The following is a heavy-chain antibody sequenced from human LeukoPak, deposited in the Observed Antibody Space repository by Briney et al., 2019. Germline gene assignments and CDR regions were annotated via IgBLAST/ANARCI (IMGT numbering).Heavy chain of an antibody. CDR3: STSIAAHTKGHDY. J-gene: IGHJ4*02. CDR1: GYTLTELS. V-gene: IGHV1-24*01. D-gene: IGHD6-6*01. CDR2: FDPEDGGT. Sequence: GASVKVSCKVSGYTLTELSMHWVRQAPRKGLEWMGGFDPEDGGTIYAQKFQGRVTMTEDTSTDTAYMELSSLRSEDTAVYYCSTSIAAHTKGHDYWGQGTLVTVSS.